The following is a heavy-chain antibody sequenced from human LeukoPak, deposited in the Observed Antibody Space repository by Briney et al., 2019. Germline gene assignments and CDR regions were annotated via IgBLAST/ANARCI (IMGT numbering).Heavy chain of an antibody. D-gene: IGHD3-22*01. Sequence: PGGSLRLSCAASGFIVSNNYMNWVRQAPGKGLEWVSIIYSGGGTYYADSVKGRFTISRDNSKNTLYLQMNSLRADDTAVYYCARVCYYERSGYCPFDYWGPGTLVTVSS. CDR3: ARVCYYERSGYCPFDY. J-gene: IGHJ4*02. V-gene: IGHV3-53*01. CDR2: IYSGGGT. CDR1: GFIVSNNY.